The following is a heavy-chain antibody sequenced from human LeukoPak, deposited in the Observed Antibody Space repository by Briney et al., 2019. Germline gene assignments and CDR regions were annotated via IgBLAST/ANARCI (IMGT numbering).Heavy chain of an antibody. CDR2: IWYDGSNK. J-gene: IGHJ4*02. V-gene: IGHV3-33*01. CDR1: GFTFSSYG. D-gene: IGHD1/OR15-1a*01. CDR3: ARAPNKRVHLDY. Sequence: PGGSLRLSCAASGFTFSSYGMHWVRQAPGKGLEWVAVIWYDGSNKYYADSVKGRFTISRDNSKNTLYLQMNSLRAEDTAVYYCARAPNKRVHLDYWGQGTLVTVSS.